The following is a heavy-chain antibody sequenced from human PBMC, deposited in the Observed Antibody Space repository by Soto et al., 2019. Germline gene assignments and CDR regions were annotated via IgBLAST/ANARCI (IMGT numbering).Heavy chain of an antibody. J-gene: IGHJ6*02. CDR1: GYSFTSYW. D-gene: IGHD2-2*01. CDR2: IDPSDSYT. V-gene: IGHV5-10-1*01. CDR3: ARHNTPHYCSSTSCYRYYYGMDV. Sequence: PGESLKISCKGSGYSFTSYWISWVRQMPGKGLGGMGGIDPSDSYTNYSPSFQGHVTISADKSISTAYLQWSSLKASDTAMYYCARHNTPHYCSSTSCYRYYYGMDVWGQGTTVTVSS.